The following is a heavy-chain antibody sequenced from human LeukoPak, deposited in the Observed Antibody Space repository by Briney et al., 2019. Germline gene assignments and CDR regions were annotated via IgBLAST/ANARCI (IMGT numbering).Heavy chain of an antibody. CDR2: ITHSGGS. Sequence: SETLSLTCTVSGGPLVGYYWTWIRQPPGKGLEWIGEITHSGGSNYNPSLKSRVTISVDSSQNRFSLKVLSVTAADTAVYYCARRAGAPDFDVWGLGTLVSVSS. J-gene: IGHJ4*02. V-gene: IGHV4-34*01. D-gene: IGHD3-10*01. CDR1: GGPLVGYY. CDR3: ARRAGAPDFDV.